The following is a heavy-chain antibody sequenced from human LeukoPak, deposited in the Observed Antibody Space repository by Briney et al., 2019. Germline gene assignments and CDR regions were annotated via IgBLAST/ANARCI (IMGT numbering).Heavy chain of an antibody. Sequence: GGSLRLSCVDSGFTFNTYAMGWVRQSPGRGLEWVSSIKGGGGDPFYADSVKGRFTISRDNSKNSLFLQLNSLRAEDPAVYYCAQGGHDFNPFYCWGQGTLVTVSS. V-gene: IGHV3-23*01. CDR2: IKGGGGDP. CDR1: GFTFNTYA. CDR3: AQGGHDFNPFYC. D-gene: IGHD2-21*02. J-gene: IGHJ4*02.